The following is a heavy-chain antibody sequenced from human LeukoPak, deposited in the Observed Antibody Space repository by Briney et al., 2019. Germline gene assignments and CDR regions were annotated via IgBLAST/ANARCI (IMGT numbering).Heavy chain of an antibody. V-gene: IGHV3-66*04. Sequence: PGGSLRLSCAASGFTFSIYTMNWVRQAPGKGLEWVSVIYSGGSIYYADSVKGRFTISRDKSKNTLYLQMNSLRAEDTAVYYCARPPYGGVDYWGQGTLVTVSS. D-gene: IGHD4-23*01. CDR1: GFTFSIYT. J-gene: IGHJ4*02. CDR3: ARPPYGGVDY. CDR2: IYSGGSI.